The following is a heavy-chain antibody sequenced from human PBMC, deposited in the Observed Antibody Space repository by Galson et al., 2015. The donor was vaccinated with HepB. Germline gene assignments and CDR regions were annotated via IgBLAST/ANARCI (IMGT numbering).Heavy chain of an antibody. Sequence: CAISGDRVSSTSAVWNWIRQSPSTGLEWLGRTYYRSKWYNDYALFVKSRITINADTSRNQISLQLDPMTPEDTAVDYCAYGVDVWGQGTTVTVSS. CDR2: TYYRSKWYN. CDR1: GDRVSSTSAV. CDR3: AYGVDV. J-gene: IGHJ6*02. V-gene: IGHV6-1*01.